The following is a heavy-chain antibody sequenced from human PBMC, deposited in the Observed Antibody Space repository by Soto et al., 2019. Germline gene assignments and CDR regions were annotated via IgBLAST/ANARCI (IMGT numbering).Heavy chain of an antibody. Sequence: PSETLSLTCAVSGYSISSGYYWGWIRQPPGKGLEWIGSIYHSGSTYYNPSLKSRVTISVDTSKNQFSLKLSSVTAADTAAYYCATRISDIVVVPAAIESLYNWFDPWGQGTLVTVSS. D-gene: IGHD2-2*01. J-gene: IGHJ5*02. CDR2: IYHSGST. CDR3: ATRISDIVVVPAAIESLYNWFDP. V-gene: IGHV4-38-2*01. CDR1: GYSISSGYY.